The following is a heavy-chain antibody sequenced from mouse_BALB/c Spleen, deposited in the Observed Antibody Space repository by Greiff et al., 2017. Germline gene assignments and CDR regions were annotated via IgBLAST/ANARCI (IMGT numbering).Heavy chain of an antibody. CDR3: ARCFYGAWFAY. D-gene: IGHD1-1*02. CDR2: INPYNDGT. J-gene: IGHJ3*01. CDR1: GYTFTSYV. V-gene: IGHV1-14*01. Sequence: VQLQQSGPELVKPGASVQMSCKASGYTFTSYVMHWVKQKPGQGLAWIGYINPYNDGTKYNEKFKGKATLTSDKSSSTAYMELSSLTSEDSAVYYCARCFYGAWFAYWGQGTRVTVSA.